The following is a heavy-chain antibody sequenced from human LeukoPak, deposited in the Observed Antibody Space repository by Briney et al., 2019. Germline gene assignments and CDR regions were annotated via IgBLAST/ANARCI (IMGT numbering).Heavy chain of an antibody. Sequence: PGGSLRLSCAASGFTLSNYEINWVRQAPGKGLEWLSYIDSSGGSKLYADSVTGRFTVSRDNAKNSLYLQLNSLRVKDTALYYCARETPTIKGDAFDIWGQGTMVTVSS. D-gene: IGHD5-12*01. CDR3: ARETPTIKGDAFDI. CDR1: GFTLSNYE. V-gene: IGHV3-48*03. CDR2: IDSSGGSK. J-gene: IGHJ3*02.